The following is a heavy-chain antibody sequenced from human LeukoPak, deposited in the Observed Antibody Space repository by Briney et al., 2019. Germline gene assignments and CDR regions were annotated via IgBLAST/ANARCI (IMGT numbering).Heavy chain of an antibody. J-gene: IGHJ5*02. D-gene: IGHD2-2*01. CDR3: ARDYCSSTSCYFRWFDP. Sequence: GGSPRLSCAASGFTVSSNYMSWVRQTPGKGLEWVSVIYSGGDTYYADSVKGRFIISRDNSKNTLYLQMNTLRADDTAVYYCARDYCSSTSCYFRWFDPWGQGTLLTVSS. CDR2: IYSGGDT. CDR1: GFTVSSNY. V-gene: IGHV3-66*01.